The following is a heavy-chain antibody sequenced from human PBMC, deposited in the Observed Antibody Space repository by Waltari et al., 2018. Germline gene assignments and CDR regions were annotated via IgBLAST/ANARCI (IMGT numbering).Heavy chain of an antibody. D-gene: IGHD5-18*01. V-gene: IGHV3-11*01. Sequence: QVQLVESGGGLVGPGGSLRLSWSASGCTVSDYYMTWIRQAPGKGLEWVAYIADSNAMYYADSVKGRFTMSRDNAKNSLHLQMDSLRVEDAGVYYCARDEYSYSYWGQGTLVTVSS. J-gene: IGHJ4*02. CDR3: ARDEYSYSY. CDR1: GCTVSDYY. CDR2: IADSNAM.